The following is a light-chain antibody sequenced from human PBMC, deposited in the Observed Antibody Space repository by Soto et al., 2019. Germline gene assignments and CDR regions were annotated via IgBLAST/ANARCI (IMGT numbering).Light chain of an antibody. CDR2: VDS. J-gene: IGLJ3*02. Sequence: QAVVTQPPSVSGAPGQRVTISCTGANNAVHWYQQVPGTAPKLLIHVDSNRPSGVPDRFSGSNSGTSASLAITGLQAEDEADYYCQSYDTSLSASVFGGGTKLTVL. V-gene: IGLV1-40*01. CDR3: QSYDTSLSASV. CDR1: NNA.